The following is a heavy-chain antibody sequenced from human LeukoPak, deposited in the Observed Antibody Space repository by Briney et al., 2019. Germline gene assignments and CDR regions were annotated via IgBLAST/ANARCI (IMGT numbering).Heavy chain of an antibody. V-gene: IGHV3-23*01. CDR3: ARESPVAATGRSWFDS. CDR2: ITGGGSTT. D-gene: IGHD6-13*01. Sequence: GGSLRLSCAASGFTFSSYAMSWVRQAPGKGLEWVSTITGGGSTTYYADSVKGRFTISRDNSKNTLYLQMNSLRAEDTALYYCARESPVAATGRSWFDSWGQGTMVTVSS. J-gene: IGHJ5*01. CDR1: GFTFSSYA.